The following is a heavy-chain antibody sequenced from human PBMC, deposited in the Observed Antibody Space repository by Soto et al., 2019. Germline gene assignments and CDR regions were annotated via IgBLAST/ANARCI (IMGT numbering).Heavy chain of an antibody. CDR2: IYSGGST. V-gene: IGHV3-53*04. CDR1: GFTVSSNY. Sequence: GGSLRLSCAASGFTVSSNYMSWVRQAPGKGLEWVSVIYSGGSTYYADSVKGRFTISRHNFKNTLYLQMNSLGADDTDVYYCARGWMVRYSYGYPRAIEIWGQGTMVTVSS. J-gene: IGHJ3*02. CDR3: ARGWMVRYSYGYPRAIEI. D-gene: IGHD5-18*01.